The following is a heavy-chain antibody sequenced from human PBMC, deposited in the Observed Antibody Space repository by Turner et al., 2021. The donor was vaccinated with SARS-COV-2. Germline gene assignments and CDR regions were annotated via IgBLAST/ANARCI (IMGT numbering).Heavy chain of an antibody. V-gene: IGHV1-69*10. Sequence: QVQLVQSGAEVKKPGSSVKVSCKASGGTFSSYAISWVRQAPGQGLEWMGGIIPILVIANYAQNFQGRVTITADKSTSTAYMELSSLRSEDTAVYYCARRHSGNYDAFDIWGQGTMVTVSS. CDR1: GGTFSSYA. CDR3: ARRHSGNYDAFDI. D-gene: IGHD1-26*01. CDR2: IIPILVIA. J-gene: IGHJ3*02.